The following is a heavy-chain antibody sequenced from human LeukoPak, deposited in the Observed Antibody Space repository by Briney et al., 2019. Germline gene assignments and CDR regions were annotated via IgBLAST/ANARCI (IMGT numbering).Heavy chain of an antibody. D-gene: IGHD3-10*01. CDR2: ISAYNGNT. V-gene: IGHV1-18*01. CDR3: ARVWGSGSYYRDCDDCYGDY. Sequence: GASVKVSCKASGYTFTSYGISWVRQAPGQGLERMGWISAYNGNTNYAQKLQGRVTMTTDTSTSTAYMELRSLRSDDTAVYYCARVWGSGSYYRDCDDCYGDYWGQGTLVTVSS. J-gene: IGHJ4*02. CDR1: GYTFTSYG.